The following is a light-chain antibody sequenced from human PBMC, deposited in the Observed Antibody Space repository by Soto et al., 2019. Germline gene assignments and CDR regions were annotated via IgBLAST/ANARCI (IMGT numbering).Light chain of an antibody. CDR2: RAS. J-gene: IGKJ2*01. CDR1: QSVSSNY. V-gene: IGKV3-20*01. Sequence: DIVLTQSPGTLSLSPGERATLSCRASQSVSSNYLAWYQQKPGQTPKVLIYRASTRATGIPDRFSGSGSGTDFTLTISRLEAEDFAVYYCQHYGGSPAYTFGQGTKLEI. CDR3: QHYGGSPAYT.